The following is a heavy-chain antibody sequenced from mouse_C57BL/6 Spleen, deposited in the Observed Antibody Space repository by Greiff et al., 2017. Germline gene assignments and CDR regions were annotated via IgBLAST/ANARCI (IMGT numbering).Heavy chain of an antibody. D-gene: IGHD1-2*01. J-gene: IGHJ1*03. CDR3: ARLLRRYFDV. CDR1: GYTFTSYW. Sequence: QVQLQQSGAELVKPGASVKLSCKASGYTFTSYWMQWVKQRPGQGLEWIGEIDPSDSYTNYNQKFKGKATLTVDTSSSTAYMQLSSLTSEDSAVYYCARLLRRYFDVWGTGTTVTVSS. CDR2: IDPSDSYT. V-gene: IGHV1-50*01.